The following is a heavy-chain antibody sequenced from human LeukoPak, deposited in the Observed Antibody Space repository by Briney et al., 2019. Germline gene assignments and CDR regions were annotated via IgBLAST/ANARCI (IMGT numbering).Heavy chain of an antibody. J-gene: IGHJ5*02. CDR3: ARVGGYYYDSTRFDP. Sequence: SETLSLTCSVSGGSISSYYWSWIRQPPGKGLEWVGCIYYSGRTSYNPSLKSRVTISVDTSKNQFSLRLSSVTAADTAVYYCARVGGYYYDSTRFDPWGQGTLVTVSS. D-gene: IGHD3-22*01. CDR1: GGSISSYY. V-gene: IGHV4-59*01. CDR2: IYYSGRT.